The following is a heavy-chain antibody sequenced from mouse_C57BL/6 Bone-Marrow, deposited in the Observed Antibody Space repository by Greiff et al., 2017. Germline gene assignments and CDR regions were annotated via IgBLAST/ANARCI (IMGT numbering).Heavy chain of an antibody. D-gene: IGHD2-4*01. V-gene: IGHV1-4*01. J-gene: IGHJ3*01. CDR1: GYTFTSYT. Sequence: QVQLKQSGAELARPGASVKMSCKASGYTFTSYTMHWVKQRPGQGLEWIGYINPSSGYTKYNQKFKDKATLTADKSSSTAYMQLSSLTSEDSAVYYCARPIYYDYDGVAYWGQGTLVTVSA. CDR2: INPSSGYT. CDR3: ARPIYYDYDGVAY.